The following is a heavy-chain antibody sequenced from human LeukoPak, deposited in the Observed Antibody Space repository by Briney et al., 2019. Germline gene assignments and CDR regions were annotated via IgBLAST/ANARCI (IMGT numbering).Heavy chain of an antibody. J-gene: IGHJ4*02. Sequence: GGSLRLSCATSGFTFSSYGMHWVRQAPGRGLEWVAFIRYDGSNKYYADSVKGRFTISRDDSKNTLYLHLNSLRTEDTAVYYCARDHYHKIHSVMVTAPDYWGQGTLVIVSS. CDR1: GFTFSSYG. V-gene: IGHV3-30*02. CDR3: ARDHYHKIHSVMVTAPDY. CDR2: IRYDGSNK. D-gene: IGHD2-21*02.